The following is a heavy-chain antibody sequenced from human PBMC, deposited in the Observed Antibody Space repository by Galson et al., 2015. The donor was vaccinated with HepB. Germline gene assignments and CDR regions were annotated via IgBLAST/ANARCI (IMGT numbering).Heavy chain of an antibody. CDR3: TRLGDLSGYSSL. CDR1: GFGFDTHA. V-gene: IGHV3-23*01. J-gene: IGHJ4*02. D-gene: IGHD6-13*01. CDR2: ISGNGDST. Sequence: SLRLSCAASGFGFDTHAMSWVRQAPGKGLEWISGISGNGDSTFYGDSVKGRFTVSRDNSKNILFLQMNSLRAEDTGLYFCTRLGDLSGYSSLWGQGTLVTVSS.